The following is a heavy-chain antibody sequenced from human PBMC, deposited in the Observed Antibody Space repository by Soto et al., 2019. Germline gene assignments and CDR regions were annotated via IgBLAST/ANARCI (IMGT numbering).Heavy chain of an antibody. CDR3: ARDPGLPGRYWYFDL. Sequence: QVVLVQSGAEVKKPGDSVKVSCKSSGHKFTEYYIHWVRQAPGQGPEWMGWVNPKRGDAVYAQKFQGWVTMTRDTATTTAYLEVNRLKPDDTAVYFCARDPGLPGRYWYFDLWGRGTLVTVSS. V-gene: IGHV1-2*04. D-gene: IGHD3-9*01. CDR1: GHKFTEYY. J-gene: IGHJ2*01. CDR2: VNPKRGDA.